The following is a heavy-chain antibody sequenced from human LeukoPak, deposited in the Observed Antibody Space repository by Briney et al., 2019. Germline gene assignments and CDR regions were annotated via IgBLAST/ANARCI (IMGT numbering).Heavy chain of an antibody. J-gene: IGHJ4*02. CDR1: GSSINNGYY. D-gene: IGHD3-22*01. CDR3: ARDLHYYYDSSGYPYYFDY. V-gene: IGHV4-38-2*02. CDR2: IYHTGST. Sequence: PSETLSLTCTVSGSSINNGYYWGWIRQPPGKGLEWIGSIYHTGSTYYNPSLKSRVTISVDTSKNQFSLKLSSVTAADTAVYYCARDLHYYYDSSGYPYYFDYWGQGTLVTVSS.